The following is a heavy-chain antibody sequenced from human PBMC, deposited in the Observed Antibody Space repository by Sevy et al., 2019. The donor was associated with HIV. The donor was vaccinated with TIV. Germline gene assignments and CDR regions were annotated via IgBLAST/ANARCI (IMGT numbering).Heavy chain of an antibody. V-gene: IGHV3-30-3*01. D-gene: IGHD3-22*01. Sequence: GGSLRLSCAASGFTFSSYAMHWVRQAPGKGLEWVAVISYDGSNKYYADSVKGRFTISRDNSKNTLYLQMNSLRAEDTAVYYCAREGYSSGYYLFRTSLGYWGQGTLVTVSS. CDR2: ISYDGSNK. CDR3: AREGYSSGYYLFRTSLGY. J-gene: IGHJ4*02. CDR1: GFTFSSYA.